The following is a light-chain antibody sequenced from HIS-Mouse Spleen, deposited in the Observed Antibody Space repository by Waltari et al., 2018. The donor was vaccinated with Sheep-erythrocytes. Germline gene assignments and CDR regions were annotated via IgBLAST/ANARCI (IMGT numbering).Light chain of an antibody. CDR3: CSYAGSSTPWV. CDR1: SSDVGGYNY. CDR2: EVS. V-gene: IGLV2-14*01. J-gene: IGLJ3*02. Sequence: QSALTQPASVSGSPGQSITIPCTGTSSDVGGYNYVSWYQQHPGKAPKLMIYEVSNRPSGVSKRFSGSKSGNTASLTISGLQAEDEADYYCCSYAGSSTPWVFGGGTKLTVL.